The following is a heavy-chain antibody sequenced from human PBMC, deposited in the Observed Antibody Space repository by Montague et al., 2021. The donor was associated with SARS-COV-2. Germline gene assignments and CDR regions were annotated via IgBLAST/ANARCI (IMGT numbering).Heavy chain of an antibody. V-gene: IGHV4-39*01. CDR2: VFYSGNT. Sequence: SETLSLTCTVSGGSIGTGYYFWSWIRQSPGKGLEWLGTVFYSGNTYYNPSLKSRVTISVDTSTNQFSLKLTSVTVADTAIYFCARRNYCSSSSCYNGGFDNWGQGAVVTVSS. J-gene: IGHJ3*02. D-gene: IGHD2-2*01. CDR3: ARRNYCSSSSCYNGGFDN. CDR1: GGSIGTGYYF.